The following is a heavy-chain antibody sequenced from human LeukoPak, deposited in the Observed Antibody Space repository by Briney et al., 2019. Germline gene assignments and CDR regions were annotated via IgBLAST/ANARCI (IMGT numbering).Heavy chain of an antibody. CDR3: ARWGSGDPYYYYGMDV. J-gene: IGHJ6*02. D-gene: IGHD1-26*01. V-gene: IGHV4-59*01. CDR2: IYYSGST. CDR1: GGSISSYY. Sequence: SETLSLTCTVSGGSISSYYWSWIRQPPGKGLEWIGYIYYSGSTNYNPSLKSRVTISVDTSKNQFSLKLSSVTAADTAVYYCARWGSGDPYYYYGMDVWGQGTTVTVSS.